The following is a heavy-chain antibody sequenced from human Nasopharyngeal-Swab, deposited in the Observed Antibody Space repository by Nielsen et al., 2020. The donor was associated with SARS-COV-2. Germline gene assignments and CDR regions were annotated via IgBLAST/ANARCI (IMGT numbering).Heavy chain of an antibody. V-gene: IGHV3-33*01. CDR2: IWYDGSNK. Sequence: GESLKISCAASGFTFSSYGMHWVRQAPGKGLEWVAVIWYDGSNKYYADSVKGRFTISRDNSKNTLYLQMNSLRAEDTAVYYCARAGGFRWYFDLWGRGTLVTVSS. D-gene: IGHD3-10*01. CDR3: ARAGGFRWYFDL. J-gene: IGHJ2*01. CDR1: GFTFSSYG.